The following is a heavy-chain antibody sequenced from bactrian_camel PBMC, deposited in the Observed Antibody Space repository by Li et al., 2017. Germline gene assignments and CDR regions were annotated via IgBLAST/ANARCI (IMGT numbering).Heavy chain of an antibody. Sequence: VQLVESGGGSAQPGESLRLSCVASGFTFKNFPMTWVRQRPGQGLEWVASIMQDSPRAEYSDSVKGRFTISRDNAKNTLYLQMDSLKPEDAAMYYCASFDDYRGRCVSPLHEYKYEGRGTQVTVS. CDR3: ASFDDYRGRCVSPLHEYKY. CDR2: IMQDSPRA. V-gene: IGHV3S31*01. D-gene: IGHD1*01. CDR1: GFTFKNFP. J-gene: IGHJ4*01.